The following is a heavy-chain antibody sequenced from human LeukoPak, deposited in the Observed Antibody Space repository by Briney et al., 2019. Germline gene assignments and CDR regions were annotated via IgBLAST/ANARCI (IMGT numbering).Heavy chain of an antibody. D-gene: IGHD2-2*01. Sequence: GGSLRLSCAASGFILNFYSMHWVRQAPGKGLEWVAFISYDESLEYYADSVKGRFTISRDSSKNTLHLQMNSLRNEDTAVYYCVRAGYQESREFFEYWGQGTVVTLSS. J-gene: IGHJ4*02. CDR1: GFILNFYS. CDR2: ISYDESLE. V-gene: IGHV3-30*04. CDR3: VRAGYQESREFFEY.